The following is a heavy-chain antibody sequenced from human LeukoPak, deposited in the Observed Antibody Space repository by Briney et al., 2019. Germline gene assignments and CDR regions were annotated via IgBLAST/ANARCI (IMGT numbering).Heavy chain of an antibody. J-gene: IGHJ6*03. CDR2: GDYSGGT. CDR1: GDSFSSVTDY. D-gene: IGHD2-2*01. Sequence: SETLSLTCTVSGDSFSSVTDYWAWIRQPPGKGLEWIASGDYSGGTYYNPSLKSRVTISVDTSKNQFSLKLSSVTAADTAVYYCGIPAAPGYYMDVWGKGTTVTVSS. V-gene: IGHV4-39*07. CDR3: GIPAAPGYYMDV.